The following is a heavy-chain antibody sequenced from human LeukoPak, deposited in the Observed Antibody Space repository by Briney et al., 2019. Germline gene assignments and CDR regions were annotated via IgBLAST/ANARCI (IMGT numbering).Heavy chain of an antibody. D-gene: IGHD2-15*01. V-gene: IGHV4-59*08. J-gene: IGHJ3*02. CDR2: IYNSRST. Sequence: SETLSLTCTVSGGFISGHYWTWIRQPPGKGLEWIGYIYNSRSTKYSPSLKSRVTISVDTSKNQFSLKLSSVTAADTAVYYCASILYDAFDIWGQGTMVTVSS. CDR3: ASILYDAFDI. CDR1: GGFISGHY.